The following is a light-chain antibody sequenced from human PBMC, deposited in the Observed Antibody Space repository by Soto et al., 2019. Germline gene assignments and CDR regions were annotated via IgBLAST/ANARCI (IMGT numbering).Light chain of an antibody. V-gene: IGKV1-5*03. J-gene: IGKJ1*01. CDR2: KAS. CDR1: QTISSW. Sequence: DIHMTQSTSTLSGSVGNRVTIVCRASQTISSWLAWYQQKQGKAPKLLIYKASTLKSGVPSRFSGSGYGTEFNLTISSLQSDDFATYYCQHYNSYSEAFGQGTKVDIK. CDR3: QHYNSYSEA.